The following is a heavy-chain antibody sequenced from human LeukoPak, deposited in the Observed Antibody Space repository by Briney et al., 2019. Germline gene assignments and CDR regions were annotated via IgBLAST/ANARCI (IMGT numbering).Heavy chain of an antibody. Sequence: GGSLRLSCAASGFTFSSYGMHWVRQAPGKGLEWVAVISYDGSNKYYADSVKGRFTISRDNSKNTLYLQMNSLRAEDTAVYYCANSLWFGELVYWGQGTLATVSS. CDR3: ANSLWFGELVY. CDR2: ISYDGSNK. J-gene: IGHJ4*02. CDR1: GFTFSSYG. D-gene: IGHD3-10*01. V-gene: IGHV3-30*18.